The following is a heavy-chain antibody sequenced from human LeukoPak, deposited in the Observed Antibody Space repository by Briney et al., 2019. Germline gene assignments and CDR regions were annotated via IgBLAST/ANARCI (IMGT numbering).Heavy chain of an antibody. CDR3: ARVYSGSYCADY. CDR1: GFTFSSYS. D-gene: IGHD1-26*01. Sequence: GSLRLSCAASGFTFSSYSMNWVRRAPGKGLEWVASISSSSTYIYYADSVKGRFTISRDNAKNSLYLQMNSLRAEDMAVYYCARVYSGSYCADYWGQGTLVTVSS. V-gene: IGHV3-21*01. CDR2: ISSSSTYI. J-gene: IGHJ4*02.